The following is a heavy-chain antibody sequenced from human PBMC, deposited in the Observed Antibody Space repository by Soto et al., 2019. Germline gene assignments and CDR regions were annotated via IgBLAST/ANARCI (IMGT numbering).Heavy chain of an antibody. CDR1: GYTFSTYY. J-gene: IGHJ4*02. V-gene: IGHV1-46*01. CDR3: ARYDYNGYYFDY. Sequence: GASVKVCCKASGYTFSTYYMHWVRQAPGQGYEWMGIINPSGGSTTYAQKFQGRVTMTRDTSTTTVYMELSSLKSEDTAVYYCARYDYNGYYFDYWGQGTLVTVSS. D-gene: IGHD4-4*01. CDR2: INPSGGST.